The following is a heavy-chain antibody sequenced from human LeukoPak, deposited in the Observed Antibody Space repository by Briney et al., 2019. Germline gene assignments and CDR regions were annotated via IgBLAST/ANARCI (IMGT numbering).Heavy chain of an antibody. Sequence: ASVKVSCKASGFTFTVYYMHWVRQAPGQGLEWMGWINPNSGGTNYAQKFQGRVTMTRDTSITRAYMELTSLRSDDTAVYYCARDLFYSVSGTYYNVGRVFNYWGQGTLVTVSS. CDR2: INPNSGGT. CDR1: GFTFTVYY. J-gene: IGHJ4*02. CDR3: ARDLFYSVSGTYYNVGRVFNY. V-gene: IGHV1-2*02. D-gene: IGHD3-10*01.